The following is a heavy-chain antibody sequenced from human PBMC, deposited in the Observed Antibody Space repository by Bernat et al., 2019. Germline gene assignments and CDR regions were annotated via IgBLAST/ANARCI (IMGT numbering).Heavy chain of an antibody. CDR3: ARGGRYQPLLYGDFDY. Sequence: QVQLQQWGAGLLKPSETLSLTCAVYGGSFSGYYWSWIRQPRGKGLEWIGEINHSGSTNYNPSLKSRVTISVDTSKNQFSLKLSSVTAADTAVYYCARGGRYQPLLYGDFDYWGQGTLVTVSS. D-gene: IGHD2-2*02. CDR2: INHSGST. V-gene: IGHV4-34*01. CDR1: GGSFSGYY. J-gene: IGHJ4*02.